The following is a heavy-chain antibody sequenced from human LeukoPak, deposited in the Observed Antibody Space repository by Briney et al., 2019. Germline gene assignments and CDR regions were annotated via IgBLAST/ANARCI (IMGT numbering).Heavy chain of an antibody. CDR1: GFTFSGYW. Sequence: GGSLRLSCAASGFTFSGYWVHWVRQAPGKGLVWVSHITDDGSSRSYADSVKGPFTISRDNAKNTVYLQMNGLRAEDTAVYYCTRGQSPRHDAFDIWGQGTMVTVSS. CDR2: ITDDGSSR. J-gene: IGHJ3*02. CDR3: TRGQSPRHDAFDI. V-gene: IGHV3-74*01.